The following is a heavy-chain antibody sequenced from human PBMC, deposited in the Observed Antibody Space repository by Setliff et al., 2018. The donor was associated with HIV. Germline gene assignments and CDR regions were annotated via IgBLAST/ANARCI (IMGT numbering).Heavy chain of an antibody. CDR1: GGSVSSSSYY. D-gene: IGHD3-22*01. Sequence: SETLSLTCTVSGGSVSSSSYYWGWLRQPPGKGLEWIASFSYSGTTYYSPSLKSRATMSVDTSKNQFSLQLSPVTAADTAVYFCSTDSSGYYSFDYWGQGTLVTVSS. J-gene: IGHJ4*02. CDR3: STDSSGYYSFDY. CDR2: FSYSGTT. V-gene: IGHV4-39*02.